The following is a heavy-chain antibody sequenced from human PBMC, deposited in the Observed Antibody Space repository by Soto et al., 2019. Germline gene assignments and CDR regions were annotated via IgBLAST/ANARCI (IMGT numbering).Heavy chain of an antibody. CDR3: ARGGGRPYHNHEFDF. J-gene: IGHJ4*02. Sequence: PSETLSLTCTVAGGSFSPNYWSWIRQPPGKGLEWVVSVSYAGSTGYNPSLPSRVTVSLDTSENQFSLTLNSVTAADTAVYHCARGGGRPYHNHEFDFWGKGTLVTVSS. D-gene: IGHD6-25*01. V-gene: IGHV4-59*12. CDR2: VSYAGST. CDR1: GGSFSPNY.